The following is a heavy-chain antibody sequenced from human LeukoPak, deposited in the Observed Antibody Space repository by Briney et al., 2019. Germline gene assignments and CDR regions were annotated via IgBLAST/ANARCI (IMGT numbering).Heavy chain of an antibody. CDR1: GYTFTSYY. D-gene: IGHD2-2*01. CDR3: ATAQPHQDLLAFDI. CDR2: INPSGGST. J-gene: IGHJ3*02. V-gene: IGHV1-46*01. Sequence: ASVKVSCKASGYTFTSYYMHWVRQAPGQGLEWMGIINPSGGSTSYAQKFQGRVTMTRDMATSADYMEQSSLRSEATVVYYCATAQPHQDLLAFDIWGQGTMVTVSS.